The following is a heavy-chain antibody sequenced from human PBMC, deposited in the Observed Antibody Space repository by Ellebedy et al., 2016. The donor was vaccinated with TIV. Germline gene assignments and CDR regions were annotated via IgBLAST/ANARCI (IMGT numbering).Heavy chain of an antibody. CDR3: ATADYGDYVVWFDP. Sequence: ASVKVSCKASGGTFSSYAISWVRQAPGQGLEWMGRIIPILGIANYAQKFQGRVTITADKSTSTAYMELSSLRSEDTAVYYCATADYGDYVVWFDPWGQGTLVTVSS. V-gene: IGHV1-69*04. J-gene: IGHJ5*02. CDR2: IIPILGIA. D-gene: IGHD4-17*01. CDR1: GGTFSSYA.